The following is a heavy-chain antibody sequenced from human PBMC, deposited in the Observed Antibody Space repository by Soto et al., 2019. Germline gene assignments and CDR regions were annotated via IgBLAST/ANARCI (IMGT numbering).Heavy chain of an antibody. J-gene: IGHJ5*02. D-gene: IGHD2-15*01. CDR1: GYTFTSYG. CDR3: ARPLNSVVVVAATFGWFDP. CDR2: ISAYNGNT. Sequence: GASVKVSCKASGYTFTSYGISWVRQAPGQGLEWMGWISAYNGNTNYAQKLQGRVTMTTDTSTSTAYMELRSLRSDDTAVYYCARPLNSVVVVAATFGWFDPWGQGTLVTV. V-gene: IGHV1-18*01.